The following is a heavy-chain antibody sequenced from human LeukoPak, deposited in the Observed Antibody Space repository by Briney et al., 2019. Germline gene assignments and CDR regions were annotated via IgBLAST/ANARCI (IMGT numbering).Heavy chain of an antibody. V-gene: IGHV4-59*01. D-gene: IGHD2-2*03. CDR1: GGSISSYY. Sequence: SETLSPTCTVSGGSISSYYWSWIRQPPGKGLEWIGYIYYSGSTNYNPSLKSRVTISVDTSKNQFSLKLSSVTAADTAVYYCASGSDPYYFDYWGQGTLVTVSS. CDR3: ASGSDPYYFDY. J-gene: IGHJ4*02. CDR2: IYYSGST.